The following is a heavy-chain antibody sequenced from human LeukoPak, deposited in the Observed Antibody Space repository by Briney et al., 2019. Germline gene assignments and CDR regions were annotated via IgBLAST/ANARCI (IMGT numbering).Heavy chain of an antibody. CDR1: GYSFTSYW. CDR2: IYPGDSDT. D-gene: IGHD3-22*01. CDR3: ASSLSDGYSSIDAFDI. V-gene: IGHV5-51*01. Sequence: GESLKISCKGSGYSFTSYWIGWVRQMPGKGLEWMGIIYPGDSDTRYSPSFQGQVTISADKSISTAYLQWSSLKASDTAMYYCASSLSDGYSSIDAFDIWGQGTMVTVSS. J-gene: IGHJ3*02.